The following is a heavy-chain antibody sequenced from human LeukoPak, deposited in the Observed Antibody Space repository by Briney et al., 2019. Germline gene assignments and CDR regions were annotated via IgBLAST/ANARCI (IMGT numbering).Heavy chain of an antibody. J-gene: IGHJ4*02. Sequence: GGSLRLSCAVSGFIVSDNYMSWVRQAPGKGLEWVSLIYSGGSTDYADSVKGRFTMSRDKSKNPLYLHMSSLRAGDPAVYYCAGRAGGYSHPYDYWGQGTLVTVSS. V-gene: IGHV3-53*01. CDR2: IYSGGST. CDR1: GFIVSDNY. D-gene: IGHD4-23*01. CDR3: AGRAGGYSHPYDY.